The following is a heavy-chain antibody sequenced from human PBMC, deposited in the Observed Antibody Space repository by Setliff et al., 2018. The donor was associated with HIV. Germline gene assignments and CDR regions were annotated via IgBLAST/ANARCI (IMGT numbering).Heavy chain of an antibody. J-gene: IGHJ4*02. D-gene: IGHD3-10*01. V-gene: IGHV3-30*02. CDR3: ATHYYGSGSYSKGYDY. CDR2: IWYDGRNK. CDR1: GFTFSSYG. Sequence: GGSLRLSCAASGFTFSSYGMHWVRQAPGKGLEWVALIWYDGRNKYYVDSVKGRFTISRDNSKNTLYLQMNSLRPEDTAVYFCATHYYGSGSYSKGYDYWGQGTLVTVSS.